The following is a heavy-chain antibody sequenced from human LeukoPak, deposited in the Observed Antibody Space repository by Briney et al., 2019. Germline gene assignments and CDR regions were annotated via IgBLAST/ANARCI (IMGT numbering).Heavy chain of an antibody. V-gene: IGHV5-51*01. CDR3: ARSMGYCSSTSCYVDY. J-gene: IGHJ4*02. CDR2: IYPGDSDT. D-gene: IGHD2-2*01. Sequence: HGESLKTSCKGSGYSLTSYWIGWVRQMPGKGLEWMGIIYPGDSDTRYSPPLQGQVPLSAEKSISTAYLQWSSLKASDTAMYYCARSMGYCSSTSCYVDYWGQGTLVTVSS. CDR1: GYSLTSYW.